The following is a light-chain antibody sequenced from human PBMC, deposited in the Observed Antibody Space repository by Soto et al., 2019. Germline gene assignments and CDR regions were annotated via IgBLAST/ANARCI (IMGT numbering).Light chain of an antibody. CDR2: TAS. V-gene: IGKV1-5*03. CDR3: EQYSAYWT. J-gene: IGKJ1*01. CDR1: QSINAW. Sequence: DIQMAQSPSTLSASVGDRVTISCRASQSINAWLAWYQQKPGKAPKLLIHTASTLEDGVPSRFSGSGSGTEFTLTISSLQPDDFAPYYCEQYSAYWTFGQGTKVEI.